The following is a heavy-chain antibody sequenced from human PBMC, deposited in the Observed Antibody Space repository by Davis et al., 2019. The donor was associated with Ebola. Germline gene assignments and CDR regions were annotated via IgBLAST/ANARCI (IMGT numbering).Heavy chain of an antibody. V-gene: IGHV1-2*06. CDR3: ARDSLHYSGYDSYFDL. CDR2: INPNSGGT. D-gene: IGHD5-12*01. CDR1: GYTFTSYA. Sequence: ASVKVSCKASGYTFTSYAMHWVRQAPGQGLEWMGRINPNSGGTNYAQKFQGRVTMTRDTSISTAYMELSRLRSDDTAVYYCARDSLHYSGYDSYFDLWGRGTLVTVSS. J-gene: IGHJ2*01.